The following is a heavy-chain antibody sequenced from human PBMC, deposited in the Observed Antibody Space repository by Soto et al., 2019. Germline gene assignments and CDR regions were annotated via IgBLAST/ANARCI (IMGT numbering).Heavy chain of an antibody. CDR3: ARVGSSYRRRNFDY. J-gene: IGHJ4*02. CDR1: GYSFTSYW. V-gene: IGHV5-10-1*01. Sequence: GESLKISCKGSGYSFTSYWISWVRQMPGKGLEWMGRIDPSDSYTNYSPSFQGHVTISADKSVSTAYLQWSSLKASDTAMYYCARVGSSYRRRNFDYWGQGTLVTVSS. D-gene: IGHD2-15*01. CDR2: IDPSDSYT.